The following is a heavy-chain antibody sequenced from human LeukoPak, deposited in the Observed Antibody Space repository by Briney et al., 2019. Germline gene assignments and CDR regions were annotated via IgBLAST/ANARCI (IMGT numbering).Heavy chain of an antibody. J-gene: IGHJ6*03. Sequence: SETLSLTCTVSGGSISITSYYWGWIRQPPGKGLEWIGSMYSSGSTYYNPSLKSRVTISVDTSKNQFSLKLSSVTAADTAVYYCARGLGQTRYSSSWYNYYYMDVWGKGTTVTVSS. D-gene: IGHD6-13*01. CDR2: MYSSGST. CDR1: GGSISITSYY. CDR3: ARGLGQTRYSSSWYNYYYMDV. V-gene: IGHV4-39*07.